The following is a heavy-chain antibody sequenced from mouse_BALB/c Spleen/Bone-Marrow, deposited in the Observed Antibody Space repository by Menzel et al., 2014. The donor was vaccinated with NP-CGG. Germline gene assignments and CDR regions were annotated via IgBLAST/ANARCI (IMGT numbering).Heavy chain of an antibody. Sequence: VQLQQSGPELVKPGASVKMSCKASGYTFTDYVISWVKQRTGQGLEWIGEIYPGSGSTYYNGKFKGKATLTADKSSNTVYMQLISLTSEDSAVFFCVTDPYYGRQYYFDYWGQGTTLTVSS. CDR3: VTDPYYGRQYYFDY. CDR2: IYPGSGST. J-gene: IGHJ2*01. CDR1: GYTFTDYV. D-gene: IGHD1-1*02. V-gene: IGHV1-77*01.